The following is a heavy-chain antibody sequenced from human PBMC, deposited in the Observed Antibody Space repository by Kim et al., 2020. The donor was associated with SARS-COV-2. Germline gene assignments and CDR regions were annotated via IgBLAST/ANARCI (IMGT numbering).Heavy chain of an antibody. CDR2: IYPGDSDT. Sequence: GESLKISCKGSGYSFTSYWIGWVRQMPGKGLEWMGIIYPGDSDTRYSPSFQGQVTISADKSISTAYLQWSSLKASDTAMYYCARRYCSGGCYPEEYYFDYWGQGTLVTVSS. J-gene: IGHJ4*02. D-gene: IGHD2-15*01. CDR3: ARRYCSGGCYPEEYYFDY. V-gene: IGHV5-51*01. CDR1: GYSFTSYW.